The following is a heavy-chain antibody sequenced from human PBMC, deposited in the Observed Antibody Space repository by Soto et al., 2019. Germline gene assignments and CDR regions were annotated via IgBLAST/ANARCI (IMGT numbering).Heavy chain of an antibody. CDR3: ARSTSIAAGYFDY. CDR1: GGSISSGGYS. CDR2: IYHSGST. Sequence: QLQLQESGSGLVKPSQTLSLTCAVSGGSISSGGYSWSWIRQPPGKGLEWIGYIYHSGSTYYNPSLKSRVTISVDRSKNQFSLKLSSVPAADTAVYYCARSTSIAAGYFDYWGQGTLVTVSS. J-gene: IGHJ4*02. V-gene: IGHV4-30-2*01. D-gene: IGHD6-6*01.